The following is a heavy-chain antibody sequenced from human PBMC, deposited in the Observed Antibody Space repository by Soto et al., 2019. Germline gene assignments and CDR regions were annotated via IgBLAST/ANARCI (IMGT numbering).Heavy chain of an antibody. Sequence: GASVKVSCKASGYTFTSYAMHWVRQAPGQRLEWMGWINAGNGNTKYSQKFRGRVTITRDTSASTAYMELSSLRSEDTAVYYCARDSPDSFWIGKSGYYHYYYLDFWGKGTTDIVSS. CDR1: GYTFTSYA. D-gene: IGHD3-3*01. CDR2: INAGNGNT. CDR3: ARDSPDSFWIGKSGYYHYYYLDF. J-gene: IGHJ6*03. V-gene: IGHV1-3*01.